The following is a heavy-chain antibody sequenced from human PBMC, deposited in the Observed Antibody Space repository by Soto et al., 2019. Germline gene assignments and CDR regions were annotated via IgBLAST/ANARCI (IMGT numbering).Heavy chain of an antibody. CDR1: GFSFSSYG. Sequence: PGGSPRLSCAASGFSFSSYGMHWVRQDPGKGLEWVAVISYDGSNKYYADSVKGRFTISRDNSKNTLYLQMNSLRAEDTAVYYCAKAGVVATKPFDYWGQGTLVTVSS. CDR3: AKAGVVATKPFDY. D-gene: IGHD5-12*01. CDR2: ISYDGSNK. J-gene: IGHJ4*02. V-gene: IGHV3-30*18.